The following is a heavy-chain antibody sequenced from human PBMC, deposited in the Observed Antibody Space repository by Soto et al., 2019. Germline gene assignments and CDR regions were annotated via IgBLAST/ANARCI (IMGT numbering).Heavy chain of an antibody. CDR3: AREGFGAAEDY. J-gene: IGHJ4*02. CDR2: IYYSGST. CDR1: VGSISSYY. V-gene: IGHV4-59*01. Sequence: SETLSLTCTVSVGSISSYYWSWIRQPPGKGLEWIGYIYYSGSTNYNPSLKSRVTISVDTSKNEFSLKLSSVTAADTAVYYCAREGFGAAEDYWGQGTQVTVSS. D-gene: IGHD3-10*01.